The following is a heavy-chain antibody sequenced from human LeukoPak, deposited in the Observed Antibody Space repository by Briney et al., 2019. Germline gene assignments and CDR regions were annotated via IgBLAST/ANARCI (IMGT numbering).Heavy chain of an antibody. CDR1: GGSIGNYY. CDR2: IYTSGST. Sequence: PSETLSLTCTVSGGSIGNYYWMWIRQPAGKGLEWIGRIYTSGSTNYNPSLKSRVTMSVDTSKNQFSLKLSFVTAADTAVYYCARVADSYAPDYWGQGTLVTVSS. D-gene: IGHD5-18*01. CDR3: ARVADSYAPDY. J-gene: IGHJ4*02. V-gene: IGHV4-4*07.